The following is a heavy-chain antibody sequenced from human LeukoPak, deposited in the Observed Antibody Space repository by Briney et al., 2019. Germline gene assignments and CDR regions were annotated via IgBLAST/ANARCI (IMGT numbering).Heavy chain of an antibody. J-gene: IGHJ4*02. Sequence: PGGSLRLSCAASGFTFSSYSMDWVRQAPGKGLEWVSSISSSSSYIYYADSVEGRFTISRDNAKNSLYLQMNSLRAEDTAVYYCAKSFTESRIPLWGWGQGTLVTVSS. CDR2: ISSSSSYI. D-gene: IGHD5-18*01. V-gene: IGHV3-21*01. CDR1: GFTFSSYS. CDR3: AKSFTESRIPLWG.